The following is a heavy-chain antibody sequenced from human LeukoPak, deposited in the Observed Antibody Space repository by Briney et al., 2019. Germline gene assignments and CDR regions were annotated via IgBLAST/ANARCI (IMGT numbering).Heavy chain of an antibody. J-gene: IGHJ4*02. CDR3: AREGMVRGVFFDY. D-gene: IGHD3-10*01. CDR1: GYRFTKYG. Sequence: ASVKVSCKASGYRFTKYGISWVRQAPGQGLEWMGWISAYDGDTNLAQNLQGRVTMTTDTSTSTAYMELRGLRSDDTAVYYCAREGMVRGVFFDYWGQGTLVTVSS. CDR2: ISAYDGDT. V-gene: IGHV1-18*04.